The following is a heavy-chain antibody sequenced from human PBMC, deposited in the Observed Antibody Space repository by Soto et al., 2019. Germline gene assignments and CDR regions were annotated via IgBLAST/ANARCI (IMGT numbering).Heavy chain of an antibody. CDR1: GGSISSYY. J-gene: IGHJ4*02. CDR2: IYYSGST. Sequence: LETLSLPCTVSGGSISSYYWSWIRQPPGKGLEWIGYIYYSGSTNYNPSLKSRVTISVDTSKNQFSLKLSSVTAADTAVYYCARRWDRTLDYWGRGTLVTVSS. D-gene: IGHD1-26*01. CDR3: ARRWDRTLDY. V-gene: IGHV4-59*08.